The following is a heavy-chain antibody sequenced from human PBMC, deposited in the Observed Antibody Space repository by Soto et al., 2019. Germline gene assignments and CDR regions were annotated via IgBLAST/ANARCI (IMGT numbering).Heavy chain of an antibody. CDR1: GYTLSNYA. V-gene: IGHV1-3*01. CDR2: INGNNGDT. CDR3: ARSPRVTPYYYYGLDV. J-gene: IGHJ6*02. Sequence: ASVKVSCKASGYTLSNYALHWVRQAPGQRPEWMGWINGNNGDTKYAPKFQGRVTISSDTSATTGDMEMAGLISEDTAVYFCARSPRVTPYYYYGLDVWGQGTTVTVSS. D-gene: IGHD2-21*02.